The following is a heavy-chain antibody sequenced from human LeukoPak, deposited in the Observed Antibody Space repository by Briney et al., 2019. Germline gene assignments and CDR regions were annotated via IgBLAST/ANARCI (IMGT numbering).Heavy chain of an antibody. CDR3: ARDFFASGSDGAFYSGLDV. CDR1: GYSFTSYD. V-gene: IGHV1-8*01. Sequence: ASVKVSCKASGYSFTSYDINWMRQAPGGGLEWMGWMNPISGDTGYAQKFRGRVTMTRDTSINAAYMELRTLRSDDTAIYYCARDFFASGSDGAFYSGLDVWGQGTTVTVSS. CDR2: MNPISGDT. J-gene: IGHJ6*02. D-gene: IGHD3-10*01.